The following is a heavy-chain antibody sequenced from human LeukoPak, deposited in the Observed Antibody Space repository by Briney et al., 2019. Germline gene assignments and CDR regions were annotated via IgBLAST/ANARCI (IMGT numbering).Heavy chain of an antibody. CDR3: ARDLPRRTNYYYYGMDV. J-gene: IGHJ6*02. CDR2: ISSSSSTI. V-gene: IGHV3-48*02. CDR1: GFTFSSYS. Sequence: GGSLRLSCAASGFTFSSYSMNRVRQAPGKGLEWVSYISSSSSTIYYADSVKGRFTISRDNAKNSLYLQMNSLRDEDTAVYYCARDLPRRTNYYYYGMDVWGQGTTVTVSS.